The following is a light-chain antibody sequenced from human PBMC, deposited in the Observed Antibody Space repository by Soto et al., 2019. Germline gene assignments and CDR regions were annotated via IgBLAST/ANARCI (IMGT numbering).Light chain of an antibody. CDR2: DSS. V-gene: IGKV1-33*01. J-gene: IGKJ4*01. CDR3: QQYNHLVT. CDR1: QHIFNF. Sequence: DIQMTQSPSSLSASVGDRVTITCQASQHIFNFCNWYQQKPGKAPKLLIYDSSKLATGVPRRFSGGGSGTDFTLTITSLQPEDVATYHCQQYNHLVTFGGGTKVEIK.